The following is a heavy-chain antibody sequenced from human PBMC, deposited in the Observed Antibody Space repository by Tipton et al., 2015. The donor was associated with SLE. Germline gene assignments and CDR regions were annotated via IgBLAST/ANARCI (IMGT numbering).Heavy chain of an antibody. V-gene: IGHV4-38-2*02. CDR3: AREGGYAGSGSYGTV. CDR1: AYSISTGYH. D-gene: IGHD3-10*01. Sequence: TLSLTCAVSAYSISTGYHWGWIRQPPGEGLEWIASIHHRGNTYYNPSLKSRVTISLDTSKNQFSLKLNSVTAADTAVYFCAREGGYAGSGSYGTVWGQGTTVTVSS. CDR2: IHHRGNT. J-gene: IGHJ6*02.